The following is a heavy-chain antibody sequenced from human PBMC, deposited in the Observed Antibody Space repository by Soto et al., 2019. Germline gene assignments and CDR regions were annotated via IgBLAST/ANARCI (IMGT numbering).Heavy chain of an antibody. V-gene: IGHV3-73*01. CDR2: IRSKANIYAT. D-gene: IGHD4-17*01. J-gene: IGHJ4*02. CDR1: VFTFSGSA. Sequence: EVQLLESGGGLVQPGGSLKLSCAASVFTFSGSAMHWVRQASGKGLEWVGRIRSKANIYATAYAASVKGRFTISRDDSKNTAYLQMNSLKTEDTAVYYCTRQTLSGYGEYGRGDYWGQGTLVTVSS. CDR3: TRQTLSGYGEYGRGDY.